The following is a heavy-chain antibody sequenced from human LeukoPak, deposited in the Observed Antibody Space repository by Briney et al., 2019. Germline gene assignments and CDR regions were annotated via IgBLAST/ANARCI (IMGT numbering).Heavy chain of an antibody. Sequence: SETLSLTCTVSGGSITSGDYYWSWIRQPPGKGLEWIGYIYYSGSTYYNPSLKSRVTISVDTSKNQFSLTLSSVTAADTAVYYCARGGLFGDYVNYWGQGTLVTVSS. J-gene: IGHJ4*02. CDR1: GGSITSGDYY. D-gene: IGHD4-17*01. V-gene: IGHV4-30-4*08. CDR2: IYYSGST. CDR3: ARGGLFGDYVNY.